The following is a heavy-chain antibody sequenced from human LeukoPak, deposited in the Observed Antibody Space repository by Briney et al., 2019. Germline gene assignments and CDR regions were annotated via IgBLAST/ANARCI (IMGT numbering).Heavy chain of an antibody. CDR3: AREGESYPDLDY. D-gene: IGHD3-10*01. CDR2: ISGGSVST. J-gene: IGHJ4*02. V-gene: IGHV3-23*01. Sequence: GGSLRLSCAASGFTFSNYAMIWVRQAPGKGLEWVSAISGGSVSTYYADSVRGRFTISRDNSKNSLYLQMNSLRAEDTAVYYCAREGESYPDLDYWGQGTLVTVSS. CDR1: GFTFSNYA.